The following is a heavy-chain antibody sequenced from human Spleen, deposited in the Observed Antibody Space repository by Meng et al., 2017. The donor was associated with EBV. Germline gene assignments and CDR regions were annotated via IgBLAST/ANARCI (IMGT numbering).Heavy chain of an antibody. Sequence: QGQLVQAGAEGKKPGSSVTVSCKVSGDTFGYYTISWVRQAPGQGPEWMGGIIPIYGTTSYAQKFQGRVMISADESTTTAYMEMRSLTLDDTAVYHCARESPDRSTDPWGQGTLVTVSS. CDR2: IIPIYGTT. V-gene: IGHV1-69*01. J-gene: IGHJ5*02. CDR3: ARESPDRSTDP. CDR1: GDTFGYYT.